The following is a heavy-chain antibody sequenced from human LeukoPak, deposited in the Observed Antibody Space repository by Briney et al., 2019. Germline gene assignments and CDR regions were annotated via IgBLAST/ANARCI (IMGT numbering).Heavy chain of an antibody. Sequence: PGGSLRLSCAASGFTFSSYAMNWVRQAPGKGLEWVSAISGSGGTTYYADSVKGRFTISRENAENTLYLQMNSLRAADTALYYCAKPAKTDYADYWGQGTLVTVSS. CDR1: GFTFSSYA. V-gene: IGHV3-23*01. CDR2: ISGSGGTT. CDR3: AKPAKTDYADY. D-gene: IGHD1-14*01. J-gene: IGHJ4*02.